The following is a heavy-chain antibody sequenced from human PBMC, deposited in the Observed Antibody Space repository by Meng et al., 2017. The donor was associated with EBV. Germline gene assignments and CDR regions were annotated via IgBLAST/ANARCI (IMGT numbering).Heavy chain of an antibody. D-gene: IGHD1-26*01. Sequence: DVQLLASGGGLGQPGGSLRLSCSAYGFSFSNYAMGWVRQAPGKGLEWVSGISATSVDTYYADSVKGRFAISRDNSKNTVTLHMNILRAEDTAIYYCNSGSHSPLDSWGQGTLVTVSS. CDR3: NSGSHSPLDS. CDR2: ISATSVDT. CDR1: GFSFSNYA. J-gene: IGHJ4*02. V-gene: IGHV3-23*01.